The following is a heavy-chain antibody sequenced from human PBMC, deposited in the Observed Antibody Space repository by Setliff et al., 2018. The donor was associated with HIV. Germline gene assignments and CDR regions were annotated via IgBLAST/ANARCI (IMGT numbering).Heavy chain of an antibody. CDR2: ISEDSSTI. Sequence: PGSLLKISCAASGITFSNDVLHWVRQAPGKGLEWVAVISEDSSTIFYVDSVKGRFTISRDNSENTLYLQMNSLRPEDTAVYYCAKKGYGSGRSDVLDIWGQGTLVTVSS. D-gene: IGHD6-19*01. V-gene: IGHV3-30*04. CDR3: AKKGYGSGRSDVLDI. CDR1: GITFSNDV. J-gene: IGHJ3*02.